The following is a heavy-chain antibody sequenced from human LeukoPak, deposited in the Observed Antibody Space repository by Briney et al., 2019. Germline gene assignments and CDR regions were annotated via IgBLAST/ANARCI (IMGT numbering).Heavy chain of an antibody. CDR3: ARDFGSSYNYGMDV. Sequence: GGSLRLSCAASGFTFSTYAMHWVRQAPGKGLEWVSSISSSSSYIYYADSVKGRFTISRDNAKNSLYLQMNSLRAEDTAVYYCARDFGSSYNYGMDVWGQGTTVTVSS. CDR1: GFTFSTYA. V-gene: IGHV3-21*01. D-gene: IGHD3-3*01. J-gene: IGHJ6*02. CDR2: ISSSSSYI.